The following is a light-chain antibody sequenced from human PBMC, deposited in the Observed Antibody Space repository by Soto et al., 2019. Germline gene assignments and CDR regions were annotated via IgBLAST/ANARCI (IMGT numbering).Light chain of an antibody. CDR1: QAIRNY. Sequence: DIQMTQSPSSLSASVGDRVAITCWASQAIRNYLAWYQQKPGKVPKLMIYAASTLQSGVPSRFSGSGSGTDFTLTISSLQAEDVATYYCQQFNSYPLTLGQGTRLEI. J-gene: IGKJ5*01. V-gene: IGKV1-27*01. CDR3: QQFNSYPLT. CDR2: AAS.